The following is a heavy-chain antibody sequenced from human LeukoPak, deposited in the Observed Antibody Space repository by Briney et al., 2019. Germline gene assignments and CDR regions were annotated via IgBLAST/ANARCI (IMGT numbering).Heavy chain of an antibody. Sequence: GGSLRLSCAASGFIFSVYTMNWVRQAPGKGLEWVASIDSSSSFIYYADSMKGRFTISRDNAKYSLSLQMNSLRAEDAALYFCARDPYSGSYGPYYYYYMDVWGKGTTVTISS. J-gene: IGHJ6*03. CDR1: GFIFSVYT. V-gene: IGHV3-21*01. D-gene: IGHD1-26*01. CDR2: IDSSSSFI. CDR3: ARDPYSGSYGPYYYYYMDV.